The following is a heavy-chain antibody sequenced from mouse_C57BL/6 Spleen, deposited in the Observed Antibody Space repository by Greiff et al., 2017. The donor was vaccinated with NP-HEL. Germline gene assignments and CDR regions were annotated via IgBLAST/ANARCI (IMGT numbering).Heavy chain of an antibody. CDR2: ISSGGSYT. CDR1: GFTFSSYG. V-gene: IGHV5-6*01. CDR3: ESMGDD. J-gene: IGHJ2*01. Sequence: EVKLMESGGDLVKPGGSLKLSCAASGFTFSSYGMSWVRQTPDKRLEWVATISSGGSYTYYPDSVKGRFTISRDNAKNTLYLQMSSMKSEDTAMYYCESMGDDWGQGTTLTVAS.